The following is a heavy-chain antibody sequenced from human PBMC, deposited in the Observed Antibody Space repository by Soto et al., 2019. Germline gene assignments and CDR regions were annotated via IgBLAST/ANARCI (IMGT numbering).Heavy chain of an antibody. CDR3: ARMGGNYRYVDY. V-gene: IGHV4-59*01. D-gene: IGHD1-1*01. J-gene: IGHJ4*02. CDR1: GGSISSSY. CDR2: IYDDGSA. Sequence: SETLSLTCTVSGGSISSSYWSWIRQPPGKGLEWLAYIYDDGSANYNPSLKSRATISLDMSKNQVVLTMTNMDPVDTATYYCARMGGNYRYVDYWGQGTQVTVSS.